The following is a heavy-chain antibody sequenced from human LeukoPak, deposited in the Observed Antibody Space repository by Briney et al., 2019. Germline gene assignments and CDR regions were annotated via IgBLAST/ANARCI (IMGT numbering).Heavy chain of an antibody. CDR3: TKTLYSGSYYYYYYCMDV. J-gene: IGHJ6*03. Sequence: VGSLRLSCAAAGLSFSTYAMNWVRQAPGKGLEWVSGISGGSTYTYYADSVKGRFSISRDNSKNTLYLQMNSLRADDTAVYYCTKTLYSGSYYYYYYCMDVWGKGTTVTVSS. D-gene: IGHD1-26*01. V-gene: IGHV3-23*01. CDR1: GLSFSTYA. CDR2: ISGGSTYT.